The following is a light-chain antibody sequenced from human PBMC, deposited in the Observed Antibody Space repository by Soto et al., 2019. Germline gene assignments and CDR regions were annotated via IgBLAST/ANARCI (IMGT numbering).Light chain of an antibody. Sequence: QSVLTQPPSASGSPGHSVTISCTGTSSDVGGYNYVSWYQQHPGKAPQLMIYEVSRRPSGVPDRFSGSKSGNTASLTVSGLQAEDEADYYCSSYAGSNTRQIVFGTGTKVTVL. CDR1: SSDVGGYNY. J-gene: IGLJ1*01. CDR2: EVS. V-gene: IGLV2-8*01. CDR3: SSYAGSNTRQIV.